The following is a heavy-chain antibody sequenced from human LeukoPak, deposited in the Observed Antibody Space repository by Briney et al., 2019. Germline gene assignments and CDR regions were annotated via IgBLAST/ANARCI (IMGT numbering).Heavy chain of an antibody. D-gene: IGHD2-15*01. CDR3: VRVFCSGGNCYRYFDY. Sequence: ASVKVSCKASGYTFTSYDINWVRQASGQGLEWMGWMNPNRGTTGFAQKFQGRITMTRDTSISTAYMELSSLRSEDTAVYYCVRVFCSGGNCYRYFDYWGQGTLVTVSS. CDR1: GYTFTSYD. V-gene: IGHV1-8*01. CDR2: MNPNRGTT. J-gene: IGHJ4*02.